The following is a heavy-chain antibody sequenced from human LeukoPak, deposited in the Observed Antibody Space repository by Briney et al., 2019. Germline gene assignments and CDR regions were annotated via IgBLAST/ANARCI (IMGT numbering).Heavy chain of an antibody. J-gene: IGHJ4*02. V-gene: IGHV3-48*01. D-gene: IGHD6-13*01. CDR3: ARGPAGYSSSWYGVYFDY. CDR2: ISSSSSTI. Sequence: GGSLRLSCAASGFTFSSYSMNWVRQAPGKGLEWVSYISSSSSTIYYADSVKGRFTISRDNAKNSLYLQMNSLRAEDTAVYYCARGPAGYSSSWYGVYFDYWGQGTLDTVSS. CDR1: GFTFSSYS.